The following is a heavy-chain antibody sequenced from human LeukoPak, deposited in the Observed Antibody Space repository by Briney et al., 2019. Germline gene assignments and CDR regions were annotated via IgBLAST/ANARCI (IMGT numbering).Heavy chain of an antibody. Sequence: GGSLRLSCAASGFTFSSYAMSWVCQAPGKGLEWVSAISGSGGSTYYADSVKGRFTISRDNSKNTLYLQMNSLRAEDTAVYYCAKDLGVVVATRIDYWGQGTLVTVSS. CDR2: ISGSGGST. J-gene: IGHJ4*02. V-gene: IGHV3-23*01. CDR1: GFTFSSYA. CDR3: AKDLGVVVATRIDY. D-gene: IGHD2-21*01.